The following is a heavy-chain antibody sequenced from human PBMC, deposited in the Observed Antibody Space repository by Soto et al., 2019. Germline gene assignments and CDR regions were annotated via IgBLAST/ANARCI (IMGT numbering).Heavy chain of an antibody. J-gene: IGHJ6*02. Sequence: QVQLVQSGDEVKKPGSSVKVSCKASGGTFSSYAISWVRQAPGQGLEWMGGIIPIFGTANYAQKFQGRVTITADESTSTAYRALSSLRSEDTAVYYCARDAVAGSCYYYGMDVWGQGTTVTVSS. CDR1: GGTFSSYA. V-gene: IGHV1-69*01. D-gene: IGHD6-19*01. CDR2: IIPIFGTA. CDR3: ARDAVAGSCYYYGMDV.